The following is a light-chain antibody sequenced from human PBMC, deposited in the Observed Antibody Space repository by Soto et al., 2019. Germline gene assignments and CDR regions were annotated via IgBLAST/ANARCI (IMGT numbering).Light chain of an antibody. Sequence: EIVLTQSPGTLSLSPGERATLSCRASQSVSSSYLAWYQQKLGQAPRLLIYDASNRATGIPHRFSGSGSGTDFTLTISRLEPEEFAVYYGQHYGSSPLTFGGGTKVEIK. V-gene: IGKV3-20*01. CDR3: QHYGSSPLT. CDR1: QSVSSSY. J-gene: IGKJ4*01. CDR2: DAS.